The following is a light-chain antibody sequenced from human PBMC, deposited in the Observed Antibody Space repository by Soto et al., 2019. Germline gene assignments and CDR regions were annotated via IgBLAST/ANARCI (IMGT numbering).Light chain of an antibody. CDR1: NIGSKS. Sequence: SYELTQPPSVSVAPGKTARITCGGNNIGSKSVHWYQQKPGQAPVLVIYYDSDRPSGIPERFSGSNSGNTATLTISRVEAGDEGDYYCQVWDSSSDHVVFGGGTQLPVL. J-gene: IGLJ2*01. CDR2: YDS. CDR3: QVWDSSSDHVV. V-gene: IGLV3-21*04.